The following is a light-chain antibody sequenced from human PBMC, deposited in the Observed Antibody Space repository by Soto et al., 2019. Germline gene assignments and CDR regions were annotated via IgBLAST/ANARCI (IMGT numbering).Light chain of an antibody. CDR3: CSYAGRYTFV. V-gene: IGLV2-11*01. J-gene: IGLJ1*01. CDR1: TSDVGTYNF. CDR2: DVS. Sequence: QSALTQPRSVSGSPGQSVTISCTGATSDVGTYNFVSWYQQHPGKAPKVMIHDVSKRPSGVPDRFSGSMSGNTASLTISGLQAEDEAEYYCCSYAGRYTFVFGTGTKLTVL.